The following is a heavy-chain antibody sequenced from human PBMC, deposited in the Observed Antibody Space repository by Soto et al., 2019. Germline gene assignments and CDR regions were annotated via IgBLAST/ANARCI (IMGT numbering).Heavy chain of an antibody. CDR2: IIPIFHTA. CDR3: ATVSGSGLYVPFDF. V-gene: IGHV1-69*01. J-gene: IGHJ4*02. CDR1: GGAFSSYA. D-gene: IGHD6-19*01. Sequence: QVQLVQSGAEVKKPGSSVKVSCKASGGAFSSYAINWVRQAPGQGLEWMGGIIPIFHTANYAQTFQGRVTITADESTRTAYMELSSLRSDDTAMYYCATVSGSGLYVPFDFWGQGTLVTVSS.